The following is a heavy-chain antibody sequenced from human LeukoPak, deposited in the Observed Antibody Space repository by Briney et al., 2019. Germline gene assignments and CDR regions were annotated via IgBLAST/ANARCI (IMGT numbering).Heavy chain of an antibody. V-gene: IGHV4-39*07. D-gene: IGHD5-24*01. CDR3: ARRRRDLNWFDP. CDR1: RGSMSNSDYY. J-gene: IGHJ5*02. Sequence: PSETLSLTCAVSRGSMSNSDYYWGWVRQPPGKGLEWIGLIHYNGRTFHNPSLKSRVTLSMDTSRDQLSLTLSSVTAADTALYYCARRRRDLNWFDPWGPGILVTVSS. CDR2: IHYNGRT.